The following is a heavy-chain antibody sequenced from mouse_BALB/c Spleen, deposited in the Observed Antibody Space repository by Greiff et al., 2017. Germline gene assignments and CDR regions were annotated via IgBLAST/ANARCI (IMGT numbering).Heavy chain of an antibody. D-gene: IGHD1-1*01. CDR3: ARVSYGSSYDWYFDV. CDR2: IDPENGNT. V-gene: IGHV14-1*02. J-gene: IGHJ1*01. Sequence: VQLQQSGAELVRPGALVKLSCKASGFNIKDYYMHWVKQRPEQGLEWIGWIDPENGNTIYDPKFQGKASITADTSSNTAYLQLSSLTSEDTAVYYCARVSYGSSYDWYFDVWGAGTTVTVSS. CDR1: GFNIKDYY.